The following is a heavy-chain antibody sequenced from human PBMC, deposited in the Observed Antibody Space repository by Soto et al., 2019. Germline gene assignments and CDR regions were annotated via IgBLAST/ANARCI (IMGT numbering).Heavy chain of an antibody. V-gene: IGHV4-34*01. CDR3: ARAPPSYDYVWGSYRPDAFDV. J-gene: IGHJ3*01. D-gene: IGHD3-16*02. Sequence: QVQQQQWGAGLLKPSETLSLTCAVYGGSFSNHYWSWIRQPPGKGLEWIGEINHSGSTNYNPSLKSRVTISVDTSKNQFSLQLSSVTAADTAVYYCARAPPSYDYVWGSYRPDAFDVWGQGTMVTVSS. CDR2: INHSGST. CDR1: GGSFSNHY.